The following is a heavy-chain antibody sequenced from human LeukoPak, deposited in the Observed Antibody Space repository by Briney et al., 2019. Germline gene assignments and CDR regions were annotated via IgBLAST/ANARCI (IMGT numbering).Heavy chain of an antibody. CDR1: GASITSYH. CDR3: ARHDYGATRDY. CDR2: IHYTGST. J-gene: IGHJ4*02. V-gene: IGHV4-59*01. D-gene: IGHD3-16*01. Sequence: SETLSLTCTVSGASITSYHWSWIRQPPGKGLEWIGYIHYTGSTNYNPSLKSRVTISVDTSKSQFPLKLSSVTAADTAVYYCARHDYGATRDYWGQGTLVTVSS.